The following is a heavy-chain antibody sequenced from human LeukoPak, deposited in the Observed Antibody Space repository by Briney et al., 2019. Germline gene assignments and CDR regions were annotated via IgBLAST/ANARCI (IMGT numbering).Heavy chain of an antibody. CDR3: ATSYSSGWFDY. V-gene: IGHV4-59*08. D-gene: IGHD6-19*01. J-gene: IGHJ4*02. Sequence: SETLSLTCTVSGGSISSYYWSWIRQPPGKGLEWIGYIYYSGGTNYNPSLKSRVTISVDTSKNQFSLKLSSVTAADTAIYYCATSYSSGWFDYWGQGTLVTVSS. CDR1: GGSISSYY. CDR2: IYYSGGT.